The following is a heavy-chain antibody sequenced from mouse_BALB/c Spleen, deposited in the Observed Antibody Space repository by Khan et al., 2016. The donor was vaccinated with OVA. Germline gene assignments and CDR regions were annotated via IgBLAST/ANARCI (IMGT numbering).Heavy chain of an antibody. D-gene: IGHD1-1*01. Sequence: EVELVESGGDLVKPGGSLKLSCAASGFTFSTYGMSWVRQTPDKRLEWVATVSTGGSYTYYPDSVKGRFIISRDNAKNTLYLQMSGVKSEDTAMFYCTRLAYYYDSEGFAYWGQGTLVTVSA. V-gene: IGHV5-6*01. CDR1: GFTFSTYG. J-gene: IGHJ3*01. CDR2: VSTGGSYT. CDR3: TRLAYYYDSEGFAY.